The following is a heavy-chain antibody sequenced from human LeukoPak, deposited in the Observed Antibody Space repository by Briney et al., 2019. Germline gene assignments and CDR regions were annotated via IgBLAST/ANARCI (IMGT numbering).Heavy chain of an antibody. V-gene: IGHV1-69*13. CDR1: GGTFSSYA. CDR3: ARDRPFRFLEWFHDNSGGDY. D-gene: IGHD3-3*01. CDR2: IIPIFGTA. Sequence: GASVKVSCKASGGTFSSYAISWVRQAPGQGLEWMGGIIPIFGTANYTQKFQGRVTITADESTSTAYMELRSLRSDDTAVYYCARDRPFRFLEWFHDNSGGDYWGQGTLVTVSS. J-gene: IGHJ4*02.